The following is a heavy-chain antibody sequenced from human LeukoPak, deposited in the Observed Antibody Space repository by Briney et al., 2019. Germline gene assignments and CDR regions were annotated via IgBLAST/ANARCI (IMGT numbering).Heavy chain of an antibody. D-gene: IGHD3-22*01. Sequence: GGSLRLSCAASGFTFSDHYMSWIRQAPGKGLEWVSYISGSGSTIYYADSVKGRFTISRDNAKISLYLQMNSLRAEDTAVYYCARDGETYYYDSRGYSDYYYYYMDVWGKGTTVTVSS. CDR1: GFTFSDHY. J-gene: IGHJ6*03. V-gene: IGHV3-11*01. CDR2: ISGSGSTI. CDR3: ARDGETYYYDSRGYSDYYYYYMDV.